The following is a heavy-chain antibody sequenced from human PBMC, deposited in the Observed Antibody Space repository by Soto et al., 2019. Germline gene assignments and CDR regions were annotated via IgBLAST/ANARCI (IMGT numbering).Heavy chain of an antibody. V-gene: IGHV4-31*03. J-gene: IGHJ5*02. CDR3: ARRLDDTPETFFNWFDP. CDR2: IFYTGTA. Sequence: QVQLQESGPGLVKPSQTLSLTCTVSGGSINTGGYYXGWIXHLPGEGLEWIGHIFYTGTAYYNPSLRSRVTVSIDTSANQFSLHMYSVTAADTAMYYCARRLDDTPETFFNWFDPWGQGILVTVSS. CDR1: GGSINTGGYY. D-gene: IGHD2-15*01.